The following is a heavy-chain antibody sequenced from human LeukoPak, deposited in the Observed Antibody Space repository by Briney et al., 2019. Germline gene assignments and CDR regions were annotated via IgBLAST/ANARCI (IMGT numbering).Heavy chain of an antibody. D-gene: IGHD5-18*01. J-gene: IGHJ4*02. CDR1: GGSISSSSYY. V-gene: IGHV4-39*01. CDR2: IYYSGST. CDR3: ARLYGYQYYFDY. Sequence: SETLSLTCTVSGGSISSSSYYWGWIRQPPGKGLEWIGSIYYSGSTYYNPSLKSRVTISVDTSKNQFSLKLSSVTAADTAVYYCARLYGYQYYFDYWGQGTLVTVSS.